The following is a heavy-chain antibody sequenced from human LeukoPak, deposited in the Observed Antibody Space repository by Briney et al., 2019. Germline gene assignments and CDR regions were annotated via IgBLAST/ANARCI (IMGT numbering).Heavy chain of an antibody. CDR2: MNPNSWNT. CDR3: ARGKVGGSGSYYNEYNWFDP. V-gene: IGHV1-8*01. D-gene: IGHD3-10*01. J-gene: IGHJ5*02. Sequence: ASVKVSCKASGYIFTSYDINWVRQASARGREWMGWMNPNSWNTGYAQKFEGRVTMTRNTSISTAYMELSSLRSEDTAVYYCARGKVGGSGSYYNEYNWFDPWGQGTLVTVSS. CDR1: GYIFTSYD.